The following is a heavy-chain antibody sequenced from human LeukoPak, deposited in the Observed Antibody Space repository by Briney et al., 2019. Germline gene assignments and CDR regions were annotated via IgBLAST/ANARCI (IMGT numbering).Heavy chain of an antibody. CDR1: GFTFSSSA. CDR3: AKDTSIGRYCTNGVCSPFDY. CDR2: ISDSGGST. J-gene: IGHJ4*02. Sequence: PGGSLRLSCAASGFTFSSSAMSWVRRAPGKGLEWVSAISDSGGSTYDADSVKGRFTISRDNSKNTLYLQMNSLRAEDTAVYYCAKDTSIGRYCTNGVCSPFDYWGQGTLVTVSS. V-gene: IGHV3-23*01. D-gene: IGHD2-8*01.